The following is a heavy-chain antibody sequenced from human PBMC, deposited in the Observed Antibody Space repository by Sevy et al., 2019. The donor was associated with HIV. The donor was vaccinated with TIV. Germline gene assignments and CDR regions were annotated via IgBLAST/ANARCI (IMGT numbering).Heavy chain of an antibody. J-gene: IGHJ3*02. CDR1: GFTFSSYW. Sequence: GGSLRLSCAASGFTFSSYWMSWVRQAPGKGLEWVANIKQDGSEKYYVDSLKGGFTISRDNAKNSLYLQMNSLRAEDTAVYYCARDYCSGGSCYPIGDAFDIWGQGTMVTVSS. V-gene: IGHV3-7*01. CDR2: IKQDGSEK. CDR3: ARDYCSGGSCYPIGDAFDI. D-gene: IGHD2-15*01.